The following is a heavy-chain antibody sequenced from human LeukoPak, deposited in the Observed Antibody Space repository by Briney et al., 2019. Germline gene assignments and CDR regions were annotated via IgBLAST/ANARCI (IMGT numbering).Heavy chain of an antibody. V-gene: IGHV4-4*07. CDR1: GGSISTYY. CDR3: ARGDMAAAGFDY. D-gene: IGHD6-13*01. CDR2: IYISGST. J-gene: IGHJ4*02. Sequence: SETLSLTCTVSGGSISTYYWNWIRQPAGKGLEWIGRIYISGSTNYNPSLKSRVTISLDTSRSQFSLRLSSVPAADTAVYYCARGDMAAAGFDYWGQGTLVTVSS.